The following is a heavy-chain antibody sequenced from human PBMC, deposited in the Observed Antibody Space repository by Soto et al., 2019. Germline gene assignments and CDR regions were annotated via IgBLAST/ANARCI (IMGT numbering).Heavy chain of an antibody. D-gene: IGHD3-9*01. CDR1: GGSISSYY. V-gene: IGHV4-59*01. Sequence: PSETLSLTCTVSGGSISSYYWSWIRQPPGKGLEWIGHIHYSGSTNYNPSLKSRVTISVDTSKNQFSLKLSSVTAADTAVYYCARTPPGPYYDILTGYYRYYYGMDVWGQGTTVTVSS. CDR2: IHYSGST. J-gene: IGHJ6*02. CDR3: ARTPPGPYYDILTGYYRYYYGMDV.